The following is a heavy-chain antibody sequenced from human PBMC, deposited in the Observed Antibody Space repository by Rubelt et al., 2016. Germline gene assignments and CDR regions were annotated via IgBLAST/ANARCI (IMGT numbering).Heavy chain of an antibody. CDR3: ARVVYNYDFWSGYQSRYNWFDP. J-gene: IGHJ5*02. CDR1: GYTFTSYG. V-gene: IGHV1-69*04. D-gene: IGHD3-3*01. CDR2: IIPILGIA. Sequence: QVQLVQSGAEVKKPGASVKVSCKASGYTFTSYGISWVRQAPGQGLEWMGRIIPILGIANYAQKFQGRVTITADKSTSTAYMELSSLRSEDTAVYYCARVVYNYDFWSGYQSRYNWFDPWGQGTLVTVSS.